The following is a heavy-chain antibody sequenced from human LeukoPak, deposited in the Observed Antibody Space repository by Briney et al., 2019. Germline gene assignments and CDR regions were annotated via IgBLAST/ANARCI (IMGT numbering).Heavy chain of an antibody. CDR3: AREDYGGTTYYYHMDV. Sequence: GGTLRLSCAASGFTFNSYEMNWVRPAPGEGLEWVSYISSSGSTIYDADSVKGRFTISRDNAKNSLYLQMNSLRAEDTAVYYCAREDYGGTTYYYHMDVWGKGTTVTVSS. D-gene: IGHD1-1*01. CDR1: GFTFNSYE. CDR2: ISSSGSTI. V-gene: IGHV3-48*03. J-gene: IGHJ6*03.